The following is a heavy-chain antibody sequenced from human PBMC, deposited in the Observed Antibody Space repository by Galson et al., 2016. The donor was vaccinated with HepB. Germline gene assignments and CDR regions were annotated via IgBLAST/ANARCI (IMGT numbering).Heavy chain of an antibody. D-gene: IGHD6-13*01. CDR2: INPNTGDT. Sequence: SVKVSCKASGYTFTGYYMHWVRQAPGQGLEWMGWINPNTGDTNYGQKFQGWVTMTRDTSINTAYMELSRLKSDDTAVYYCAREGGYSSSSGYFYYGMDVWGQGTLVTVSS. CDR1: GYTFTGYY. V-gene: IGHV1-2*04. CDR3: AREGGYSSSSGYFYYGMDV. J-gene: IGHJ6*02.